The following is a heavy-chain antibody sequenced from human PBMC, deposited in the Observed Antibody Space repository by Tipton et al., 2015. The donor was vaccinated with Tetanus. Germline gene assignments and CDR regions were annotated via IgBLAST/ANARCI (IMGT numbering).Heavy chain of an antibody. J-gene: IGHJ4*02. D-gene: IGHD6-6*01. Sequence: TLSLTCAVYGGSFSGYYWSWIRQPPGKGLEWIGEINHSGSTNYNPSLKSRVTISVDTSKNQFSLKLSSVTAADTAVYYCAAYSSSSGGVDYWGQGTLVTVSS. CDR2: INHSGST. CDR1: GGSFSGYY. V-gene: IGHV4-34*01. CDR3: AAYSSSSGGVDY.